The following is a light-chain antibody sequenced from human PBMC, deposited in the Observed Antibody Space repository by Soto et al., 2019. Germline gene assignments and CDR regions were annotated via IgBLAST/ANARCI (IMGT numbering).Light chain of an antibody. Sequence: QSVLTQPASVSGPRGQSITISCTGTSSDVGLYNFLSWYQQHPGKAPKLMIYEVSNRPSGVSNRFSGSKSGNTASLTISGLRAEDEADYYCSSFTSISTRVFGTGTKVTVL. V-gene: IGLV2-14*01. CDR1: SSDVGLYNF. CDR2: EVS. J-gene: IGLJ1*01. CDR3: SSFTSISTRV.